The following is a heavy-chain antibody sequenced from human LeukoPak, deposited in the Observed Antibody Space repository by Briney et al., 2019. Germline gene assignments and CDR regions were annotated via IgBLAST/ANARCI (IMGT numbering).Heavy chain of an antibody. CDR1: GYSFTDYY. J-gene: IGHJ3*02. V-gene: IGHV1-2*02. Sequence: ASVKVSCKASGYSFTDYYIHWVRQAPGQGLEWMGWINPNSGDTNFAQRFQGRVTMTRDTSSSTAYMELSRLRSDDTAVYYCARDRRQVRYTFDIWGEGAMVTVSS. CDR3: ARDRRQVRYTFDI. CDR2: INPNSGDT. D-gene: IGHD1-1*01.